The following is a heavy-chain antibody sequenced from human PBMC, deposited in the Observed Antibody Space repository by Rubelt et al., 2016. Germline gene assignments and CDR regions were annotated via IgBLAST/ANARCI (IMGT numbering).Heavy chain of an antibody. CDR1: GYTFTSYA. Sequence: QVQLVQSGSELKKPGASVKVSCKASGYTFTSYAMNWVRQAPGQGLEWMGWINTNTGNPTYAQGFTRGCVFSLATSVSTAYLQISSLKAEDTAVYYCARVIAAAGRDGNYFDYWGQGTLVTVSS. V-gene: IGHV7-4-1*02. J-gene: IGHJ4*02. D-gene: IGHD6-13*01. CDR3: ARVIAAAGRDGNYFDY. CDR2: INTNTGNP.